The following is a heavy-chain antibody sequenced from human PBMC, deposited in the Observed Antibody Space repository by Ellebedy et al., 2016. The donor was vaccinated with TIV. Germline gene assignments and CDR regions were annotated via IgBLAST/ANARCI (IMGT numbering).Heavy chain of an antibody. J-gene: IGHJ5*02. CDR2: MNPNSGNT. Sequence: AASVKVSCKASGYTFTSYDINWVRQATGQGLEWMGWMNPNSGNTGYAQKFQGRVTMTRNTSISTAYMELSSLRSEDTAVYYCARGSGGYEGDWFDPWGQGTLVTVSS. CDR1: GYTFTSYD. D-gene: IGHD5-12*01. V-gene: IGHV1-8*01. CDR3: ARGSGGYEGDWFDP.